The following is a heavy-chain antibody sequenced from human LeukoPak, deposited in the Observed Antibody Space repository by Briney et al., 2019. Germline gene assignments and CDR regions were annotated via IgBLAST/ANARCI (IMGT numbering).Heavy chain of an antibody. V-gene: IGHV4-34*01. D-gene: IGHD2-2*01. J-gene: IGHJ4*02. CDR2: INHSGST. CDR1: GGSFSGYY. CDR3: ARGSLGPAARGNYFDY. Sequence: SETLSLTCAVYGGSFSGYYWSWIRQPPGKGLEWIGEINHSGSTNYNPSLKSRVTISVDTSKNQFSLKLSSVTAADTAVYYCARGSLGPAARGNYFDYWGPGTLVTVSS.